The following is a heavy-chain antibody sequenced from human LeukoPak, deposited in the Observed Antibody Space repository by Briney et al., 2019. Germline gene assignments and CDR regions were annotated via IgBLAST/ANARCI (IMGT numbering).Heavy chain of an antibody. V-gene: IGHV1-18*01. CDR2: ISGFNGNT. D-gene: IGHD2-2*01. Sequence: ASVKVSCKASGYTFTGNGITWVRQAPGQGLEWMGWISGFNGNTAYAQMFQARVTMTTDTSTSTAYMEVTNLRSDDTAIYYCARSGHCNGTGCYAEGIDYWGQGTLVTVSS. J-gene: IGHJ4*02. CDR1: GYTFTGNG. CDR3: ARSGHCNGTGCYAEGIDY.